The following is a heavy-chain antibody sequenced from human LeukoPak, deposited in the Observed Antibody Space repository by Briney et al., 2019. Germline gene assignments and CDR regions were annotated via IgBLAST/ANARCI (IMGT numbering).Heavy chain of an antibody. CDR3: ARILVFAAFDI. V-gene: IGHV3-11*01. J-gene: IGHJ3*02. CDR1: GFTFSDYY. D-gene: IGHD3-3*01. Sequence: GGSLRLSCAASGFTFSDYYMSWIRQAPGKGLEWVSYISSSGSTIYYADSVKGRFTISRDNAKNSLYLQMNSLRAEDTAVYYGARILVFAAFDIWGQGTMVTVSS. CDR2: ISSSGSTI.